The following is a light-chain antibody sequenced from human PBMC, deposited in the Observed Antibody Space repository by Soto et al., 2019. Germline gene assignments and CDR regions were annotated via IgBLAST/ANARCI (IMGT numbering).Light chain of an antibody. J-gene: IGKJ2*01. Sequence: AIRMTQSPSSLSASTGARVTITCRASQGISSYLAWYQQKPGKAPKLLIYAASTLQSGVPSRFSGSGSGTDFTLTISCLQSEDFATYYCQQYYSYPQYTFGQGTKLEIK. CDR3: QQYYSYPQYT. CDR1: QGISSY. CDR2: AAS. V-gene: IGKV1-8*01.